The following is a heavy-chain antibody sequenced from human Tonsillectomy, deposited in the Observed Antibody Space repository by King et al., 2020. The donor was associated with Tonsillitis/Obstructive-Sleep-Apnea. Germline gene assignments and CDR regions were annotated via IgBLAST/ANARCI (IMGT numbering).Heavy chain of an antibody. CDR1: GFIFSSYG. Sequence: VQLVESGGGVVQPGRSLRLSCAASGFIFSSYGMHWVRQAPGKGLEWVAVISYDGSDKYYADSVKGRFTISRDNSKNTLYLQMNSLRDEDTAVYYCARVLSVTPSYYYYYMDVWGKGTTVTVSS. J-gene: IGHJ6*03. CDR3: ARVLSVTPSYYYYYMDV. CDR2: ISYDGSDK. V-gene: IGHV3-30*03. D-gene: IGHD4-23*01.